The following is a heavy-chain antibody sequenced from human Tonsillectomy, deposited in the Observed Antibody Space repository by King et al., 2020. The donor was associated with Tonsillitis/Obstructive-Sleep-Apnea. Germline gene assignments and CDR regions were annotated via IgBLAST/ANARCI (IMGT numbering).Heavy chain of an antibody. J-gene: IGHJ5*02. D-gene: IGHD3-9*01. CDR3: ARDGLYYDILTGYYNHWFDP. Sequence: QLQESGPGLVKPSDTLSLTCTVSGGSISSYYWSWIRQPPGKGLEWIGYIYYSGSTNYNPSLKSRVTISVDTSKNQFSLKLSSVTAADTAVYYCARDGLYYDILTGYYNHWFDPWGQGTLVTVSS. V-gene: IGHV4-59*01. CDR1: GGSISSYY. CDR2: IYYSGST.